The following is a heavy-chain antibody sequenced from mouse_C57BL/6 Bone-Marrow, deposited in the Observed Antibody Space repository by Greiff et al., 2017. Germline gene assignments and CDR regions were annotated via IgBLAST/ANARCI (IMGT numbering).Heavy chain of an antibody. CDR1: GYTFTSYW. Sequence: QVQLQQPGAELVKPGASVKMSCKASGYTFTSYWITWVKQRPGQGLEWIGDIYPGSGSTNYNEKFKSKATLTVDTSSSTAYMQLSSLTSEDSAVYYCARPYYSNYWNFDVWGTGTAVSVSS. J-gene: IGHJ1*03. V-gene: IGHV1-55*01. CDR2: IYPGSGST. CDR3: ARPYYSNYWNFDV. D-gene: IGHD2-5*01.